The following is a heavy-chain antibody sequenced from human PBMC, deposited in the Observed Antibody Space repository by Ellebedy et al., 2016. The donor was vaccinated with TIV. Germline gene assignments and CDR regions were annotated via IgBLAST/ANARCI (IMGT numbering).Heavy chain of an antibody. D-gene: IGHD1-7*01. Sequence: GESLKISCAASGFTFSDYYMSWIRQAPGKGLEWVSYISLGDYTVYYADSVKGRFTISRDNAKNTLYLQINSLRAEDTAVYYCTRAGNYRHDYWGQGTLVTVSS. CDR1: GFTFSDYY. J-gene: IGHJ4*02. V-gene: IGHV3-11*04. CDR3: TRAGNYRHDY. CDR2: ISLGDYTV.